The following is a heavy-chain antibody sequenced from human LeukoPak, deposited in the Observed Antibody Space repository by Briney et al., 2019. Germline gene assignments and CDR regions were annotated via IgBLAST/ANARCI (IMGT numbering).Heavy chain of an antibody. V-gene: IGHV4-34*01. J-gene: IGHJ4*02. D-gene: IGHD6-19*01. CDR2: INHSGST. CDR1: GGSVSGYY. Sequence: SETLSLTCTFYGGSVSGYYWSWIRQPPGKGLEWIGEINHSGSTNYNPSLKSRVTISVDTSRNQFSLKLRSVTAADTAVYYCARRPGIAVAVYGPNFDYWGQGTPVTVSS. CDR3: ARRPGIAVAVYGPNFDY.